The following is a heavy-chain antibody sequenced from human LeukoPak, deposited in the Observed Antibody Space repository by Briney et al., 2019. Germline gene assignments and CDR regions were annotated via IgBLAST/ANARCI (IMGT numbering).Heavy chain of an antibody. V-gene: IGHV3-74*01. D-gene: IGHD2-21*02. Sequence: GGSLRLSCAASGLTFSSYWMHWVRQAPGKGLVWVSRINSDGSSTSYADSVKGRFTISRDNAKNTLYLQMNSLRAEDTAVYYCARVAPTYCGGDCYPDWGQGTLVTVSS. CDR2: INSDGSST. CDR1: GLTFSSYW. J-gene: IGHJ4*02. CDR3: ARVAPTYCGGDCYPD.